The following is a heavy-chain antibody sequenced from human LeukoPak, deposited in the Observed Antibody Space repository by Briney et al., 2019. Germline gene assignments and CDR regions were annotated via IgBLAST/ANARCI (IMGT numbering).Heavy chain of an antibody. CDR2: ISRGT. J-gene: IGHJ6*03. D-gene: IGHD2-2*02. Sequence: GGSLRLSCAASGFTFSSYAMSWVRQAPGKGLEWVSTISRGTYYADSVKGRFTISRDNSKNTLYLQMNSLRAEDTAVYYCAKQAVPAAIGYYYMDVWGKGTTVTISS. V-gene: IGHV3-23*01. CDR1: GFTFSSYA. CDR3: AKQAVPAAIGYYYMDV.